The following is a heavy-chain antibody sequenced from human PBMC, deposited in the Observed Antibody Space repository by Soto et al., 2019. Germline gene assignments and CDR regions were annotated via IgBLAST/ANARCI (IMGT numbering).Heavy chain of an antibody. V-gene: IGHV4-39*01. Sequence: PSETLSLTCTVSGDSISSSNSHWGWTRQPPGKGLEYIGSVYYGGAIFYSGNIYYNPSLKSRVTISVDTSKHQFSLRLSSVTAADTGVYYCVRYDRINMKPYSPEGFHIWGQGTMVTV. CDR3: VRYDRINMKPYSPEGFHI. CDR1: GDSISSSNSH. CDR2: VYYGGAIFYSGNI. J-gene: IGHJ3*02. D-gene: IGHD3-3*02.